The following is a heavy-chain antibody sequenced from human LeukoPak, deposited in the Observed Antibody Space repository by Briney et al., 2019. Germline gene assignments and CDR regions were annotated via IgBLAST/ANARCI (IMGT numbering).Heavy chain of an antibody. Sequence: GGSLRLSCAASGFTFSSYGMHWVRQAPGKGLEWVSILSDSGVYTYYADSVKGRFTISRDNSNNMLYLQMNSLRAEDTAVYYCAKKAHYDAYAKYFDYWGQGTLVTVSS. CDR3: AKKAHYDAYAKYFDY. CDR2: LSDSGVYT. D-gene: IGHD4-17*01. J-gene: IGHJ4*02. V-gene: IGHV3-23*01. CDR1: GFTFSSYG.